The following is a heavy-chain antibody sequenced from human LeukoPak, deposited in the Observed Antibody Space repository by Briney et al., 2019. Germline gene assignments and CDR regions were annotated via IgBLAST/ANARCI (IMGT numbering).Heavy chain of an antibody. CDR2: INHSGST. J-gene: IGHJ5*02. V-gene: IGHV4-34*01. CDR3: ARYCSSTSCPHWFDP. CDR1: GGSFSGYY. Sequence: SETLSLTCAVYGGSFSGYYWSWIRQPPGKGLEWIGEINHSGSTNYNPSLKSRVTISVDTSKNQFSLKLSSVTAADTAVYYCARYCSSTSCPHWFDPWGQGTLVTVSS. D-gene: IGHD2-2*01.